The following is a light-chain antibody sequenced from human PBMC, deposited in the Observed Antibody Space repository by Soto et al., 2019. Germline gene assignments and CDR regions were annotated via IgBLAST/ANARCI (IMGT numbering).Light chain of an antibody. Sequence: EIVLTQSQCTLSLSPGERATLSCRDSQSVSNNYLAWYQQKPGQAPRLLIYGASNRATGIPDRFSGSGSGTDFTLTISRLEPEDFALYYCQQYGSSGTFGQETKVDIK. CDR3: QQYGSSGT. J-gene: IGKJ1*01. CDR2: GAS. V-gene: IGKV3-20*01. CDR1: QSVSNNY.